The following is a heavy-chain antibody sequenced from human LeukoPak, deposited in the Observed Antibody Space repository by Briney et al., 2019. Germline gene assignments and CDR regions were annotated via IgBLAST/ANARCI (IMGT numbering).Heavy chain of an antibody. Sequence: GESLKISCKGAGYSFTTYWIAWVRQTPGKGLEWMGIIYPSDSETRYSPSFQGQVTISADKSIATAYLQWSSLKASDTAMYYCARAIAAADDYDYWGQGTLVTVSS. CDR3: ARAIAAADDYDY. D-gene: IGHD6-13*01. J-gene: IGHJ4*02. CDR2: IYPSDSET. V-gene: IGHV5-51*01. CDR1: GYSFTTYW.